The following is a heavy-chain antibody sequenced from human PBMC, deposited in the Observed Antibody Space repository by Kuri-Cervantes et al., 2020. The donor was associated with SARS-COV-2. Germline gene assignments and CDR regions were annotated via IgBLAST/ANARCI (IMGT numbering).Heavy chain of an antibody. V-gene: IGHV4-59*01. J-gene: IGHJ4*02. D-gene: IGHD2-15*01. Sequence: SETLSLTCTVSGGSISSYYWSWIRQPPGKGLEWIGYIYYSGSTNYNPSLKSRVTISVDTSKNQFSLKLSSVTAADTAVYYCVRVDCSAGTCYRRSFDYWGRGTLVTVS. CDR1: GGSISSYY. CDR3: VRVDCSAGTCYRRSFDY. CDR2: IYYSGST.